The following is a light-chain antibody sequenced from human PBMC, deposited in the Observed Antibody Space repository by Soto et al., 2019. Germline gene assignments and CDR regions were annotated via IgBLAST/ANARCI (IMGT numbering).Light chain of an antibody. Sequence: EIVMSQSPATLSVSPGERATLSCRASQTVSTNLAWYQQTPGQAPRLLIYGASSRATGIPDRFSGSGSGTDFTLTISRLEPEDFAVYYCQQYGSSPTFGQGTRLEI. CDR3: QQYGSSPT. J-gene: IGKJ5*01. CDR2: GAS. CDR1: QTVSTN. V-gene: IGKV3-20*01.